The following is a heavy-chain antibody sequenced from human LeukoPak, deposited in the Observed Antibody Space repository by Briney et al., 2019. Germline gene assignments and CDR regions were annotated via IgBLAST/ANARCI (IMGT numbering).Heavy chain of an antibody. V-gene: IGHV3-7*01. D-gene: IGHD3-9*01. Sequence: GGSLRLSCAASGFTFSSYWMSWVRQAPGKGLEWVANIKQDGSEKYYVDSVKGRFTISRDNAKNSLYLQMNSLRAEDTAVYYCARDSSVLRYFDWLPRTPLDYWGQGTLVTVSS. J-gene: IGHJ4*02. CDR2: IKQDGSEK. CDR1: GFTFSSYW. CDR3: ARDSSVLRYFDWLPRTPLDY.